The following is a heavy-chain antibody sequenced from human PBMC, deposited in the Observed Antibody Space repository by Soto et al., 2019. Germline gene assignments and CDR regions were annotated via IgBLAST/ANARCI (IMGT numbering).Heavy chain of an antibody. CDR2: ISGSGGST. D-gene: IGHD6-19*01. CDR3: AKDMYSMQWLDLQVFDY. J-gene: IGHJ4*02. CDR1: GFTFSSYA. V-gene: IGHV3-23*01. Sequence: EVQLLESGGGLVQPGGSLRLSCAASGFTFSSYAMSWVRQAPGKGLEWVSAISGSGGSTYYADSVKGRFTISRDNSKNTLYLQMNSLRAEDTAVYYCAKDMYSMQWLDLQVFDYWGQGTLVTVSS.